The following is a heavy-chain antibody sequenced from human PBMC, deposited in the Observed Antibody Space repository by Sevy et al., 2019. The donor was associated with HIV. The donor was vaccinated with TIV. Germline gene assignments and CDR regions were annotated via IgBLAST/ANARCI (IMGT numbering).Heavy chain of an antibody. CDR2: TSYDGSSN. CDR1: GFTFSNFA. Sequence: GGSLRLSCAASGFTFSNFAMHWVRQAPGKGLEWVAITSYDGSSNYYADSVKGRFTISRDNSKHTLYLQMNSLTVEDTAVYYCATDDRDNSGYHFTYWSQGTLVTVSS. CDR3: ATDDRDNSGYHFTY. D-gene: IGHD3-22*01. J-gene: IGHJ4*02. V-gene: IGHV3-30-3*01.